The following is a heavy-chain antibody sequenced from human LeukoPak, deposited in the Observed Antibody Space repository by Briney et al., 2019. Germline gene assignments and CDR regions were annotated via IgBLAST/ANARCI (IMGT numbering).Heavy chain of an antibody. CDR2: IYHSGST. CDR3: ARAPVEMATIYFDY. J-gene: IGHJ4*02. D-gene: IGHD5-12*01. CDR1: GGSFSGYY. V-gene: IGHV4-34*01. Sequence: PSETLSLTCAVYGGSFSGYYWSWIRQPPGKGLEWIGYIYHSGSTYYNPSLKSRVTISVDRSKNQFSLKLSSVTAADTAVYYCARAPVEMATIYFDYWGQGTLVTVSS.